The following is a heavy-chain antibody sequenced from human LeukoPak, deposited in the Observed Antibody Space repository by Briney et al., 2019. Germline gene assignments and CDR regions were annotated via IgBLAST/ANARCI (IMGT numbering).Heavy chain of an antibody. CDR3: AREGRYYDILTGYYQDAFDI. D-gene: IGHD3-9*01. CDR1: GGSISSYY. Sequence: SETLSLTCTVSGGSISSYYWSWIRQPPGKGLEWIGYIYYSGSTNYNPSLKSRVTISVDTSKNQFSLKLSSVTAADTAVYYCAREGRYYDILTGYYQDAFDIWGQGTMVTVSS. J-gene: IGHJ3*02. CDR2: IYYSGST. V-gene: IGHV4-59*12.